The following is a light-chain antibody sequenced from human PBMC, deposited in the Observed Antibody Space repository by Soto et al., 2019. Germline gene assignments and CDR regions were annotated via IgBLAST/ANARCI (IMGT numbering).Light chain of an antibody. Sequence: DIQMTPSPSSLSASVGDRVTITCPASQSISSYLNWYQQKPGKAPKLLIYAASSLQSGDPSRFSGSGSGTDFTLTISSLQPEDFATYYCQQSYSTPFTFGPGTKVDIK. CDR3: QQSYSTPFT. V-gene: IGKV1-39*01. J-gene: IGKJ3*01. CDR1: QSISSY. CDR2: AAS.